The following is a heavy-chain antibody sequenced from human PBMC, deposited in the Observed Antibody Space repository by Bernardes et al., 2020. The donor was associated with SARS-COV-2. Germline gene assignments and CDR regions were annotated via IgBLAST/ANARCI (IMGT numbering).Heavy chain of an antibody. CDR1: GFIFGNYW. CDR3: ARGAHHYYDSSGFMYSFDY. CDR2: LKGDGSNI. D-gene: IGHD3-22*01. V-gene: IGHV3-74*01. J-gene: IGHJ4*02. Sequence: GGSLRLSCTASGFIFGNYWMHWLRQAPGKGLVWVSRLKGDGSNINYADSVKGRFTISRDNAKSTLYLEMNSLRDEDTAVYYCARGAHHYYDSSGFMYSFDYWGQGTLVTVSS.